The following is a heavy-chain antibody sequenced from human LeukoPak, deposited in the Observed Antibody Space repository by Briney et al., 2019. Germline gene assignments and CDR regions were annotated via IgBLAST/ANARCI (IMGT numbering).Heavy chain of an antibody. CDR2: MNPNSGNA. J-gene: IGHJ3*02. V-gene: IGHV1-8*01. Sequence: GASVKVSCKASGYTFTSYDINWVRQATGQGLEWMGWMNPNSGNAGYAQKFQGRVTMTRNKSMSTAYMELSRLRSEDTAVYYCARAPPRAPDAFDIWGQGTMITVSS. CDR3: ARAPPRAPDAFDI. CDR1: GYTFTSYD.